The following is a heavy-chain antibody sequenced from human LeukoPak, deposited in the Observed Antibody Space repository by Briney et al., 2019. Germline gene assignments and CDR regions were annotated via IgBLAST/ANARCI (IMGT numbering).Heavy chain of an antibody. V-gene: IGHV3-30*02. CDR3: VKDTIFTVDPFDY. J-gene: IGHJ4*02. CDR2: IKYDGSKT. D-gene: IGHD3-3*01. CDR1: GTDFNRLG. Sequence: QSGGSLRLSCEVSGTDFNRLGMHWVRQPPGKGLEWLAFIKYDGSKTEHEESVKGRFSVSRDNSKNTLYLDMNSLRIEDTAVYYCVKDTIFTVDPFDYWGQGTLVSVSS.